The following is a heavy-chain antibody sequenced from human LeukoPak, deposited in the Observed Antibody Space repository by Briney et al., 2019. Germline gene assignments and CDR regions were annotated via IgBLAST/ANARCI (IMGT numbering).Heavy chain of an antibody. CDR3: ARFAASYMDV. D-gene: IGHD6-25*01. V-gene: IGHV3-33*08. CDR2: IRFDGDNQ. Sequence: GGSLGLSCAAFGFSFSSYGMHWVRQAPGKGLEWVASIRFDGDNQYYGEAVKGRFTISRNNAENRLFLQMNNVSAEDTAVYFCARFAASYMDVWGQGTTVTVSS. CDR1: GFSFSSYG. J-gene: IGHJ6*03.